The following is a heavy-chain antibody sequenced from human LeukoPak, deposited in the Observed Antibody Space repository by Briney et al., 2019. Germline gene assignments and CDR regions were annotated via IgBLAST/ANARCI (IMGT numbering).Heavy chain of an antibody. D-gene: IGHD5-12*01. CDR3: ARGRGYSGYDESYPFDY. Sequence: GGSLRLSCAASGFAVSSNYMNWVRQAPGKGLEWLSVFYSGGSTDHVDSVKGRFTMSRDNSKNTLYLQMNSLRAEDTAVYYCARGRGYSGYDESYPFDYWGQGTLVTVSS. CDR2: FYSGGST. CDR1: GFAVSSNY. J-gene: IGHJ4*02. V-gene: IGHV3-66*01.